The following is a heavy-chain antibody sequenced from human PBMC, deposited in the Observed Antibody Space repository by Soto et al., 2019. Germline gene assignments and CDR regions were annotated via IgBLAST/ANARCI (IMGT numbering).Heavy chain of an antibody. CDR1: GYSFAGCW. Sequence: GESLKISCKGSGYSFAGCWITWVRQKPGKGLEWMGRIDPSGSQTYYSPSFRGHVTISVTKSITTVFLQWSSLRASDTAMYYCARHSRYSSSPHYYYYYYGMDVWGQGTTVTVSS. J-gene: IGHJ6*02. V-gene: IGHV5-10-1*01. CDR3: ARHSRYSSSPHYYYYYYGMDV. D-gene: IGHD6-6*01. CDR2: IDPSGSQT.